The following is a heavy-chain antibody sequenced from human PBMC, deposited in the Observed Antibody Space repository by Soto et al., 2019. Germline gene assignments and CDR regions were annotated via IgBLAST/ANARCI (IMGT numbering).Heavy chain of an antibody. D-gene: IGHD4-17*01. V-gene: IGHV3-21*01. CDR3: ARGTYYVDYVLYDY. J-gene: IGHJ4*02. CDR1: GFTFSSYS. CDR2: ISSSSSYI. Sequence: EVQLVESGGGLVKPGGSLRLSCAASGFTFSSYSMNWVRQAPGKGLEWVSSISSSSSYIYYADSVKGRFTISRDNAKNSLYLQMNSLRAEDTAVYYCARGTYYVDYVLYDYWGQGTLVTVSS.